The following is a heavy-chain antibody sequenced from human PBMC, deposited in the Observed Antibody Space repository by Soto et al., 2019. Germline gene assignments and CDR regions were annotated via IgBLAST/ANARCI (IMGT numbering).Heavy chain of an antibody. V-gene: IGHV3-7*03. CDR1: GFTFTSYW. D-gene: IGHD1-26*01. CDR2: IKGDGSEK. J-gene: IGHJ5*02. Sequence: GGSLRLSCVASGFTFTSYWMSWVRQAPGKGLEWVANIKGDGSEKRYVDSVKGRLTISRDNSKSTVYLELNNLSAEDTAVYHCAKNQGVELVPLATVDWFDPWGQGSVVTVSS. CDR3: AKNQGVELVPLATVDWFDP.